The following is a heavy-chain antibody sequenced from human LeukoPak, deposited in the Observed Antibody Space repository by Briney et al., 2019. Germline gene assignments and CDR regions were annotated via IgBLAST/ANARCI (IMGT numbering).Heavy chain of an antibody. CDR2: ITGDCKYI. Sequence: GGSLRLSCAASGFIFKTYTMTWVRQAPGKGLEWVSSITGDCKYITYADSVKGRFTISRDNAKNSLYLKVASLRGDDTATYYCASEGDDYYYDQWGQGTLVTVSP. J-gene: IGHJ4*02. CDR1: GFIFKTYT. D-gene: IGHD3-16*01. CDR3: ASEGDDYYYDQ. V-gene: IGHV3-21*01.